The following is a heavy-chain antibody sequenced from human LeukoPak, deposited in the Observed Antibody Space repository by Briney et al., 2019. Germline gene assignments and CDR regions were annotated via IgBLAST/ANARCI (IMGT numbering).Heavy chain of an antibody. V-gene: IGHV3-9*01. CDR3: AKGIAAAGPHYFDY. J-gene: IGHJ4*02. Sequence: AGGSLRLSCAASGFTFDDYAMHWVRQAPGKGLEWVSGISWNSGSIGYADSVKGRFTISRDNAKNSLYLQMNSLRAEDTALYYCAKGIAAAGPHYFDYWGQGTLVTVSS. D-gene: IGHD6-13*01. CDR1: GFTFDDYA. CDR2: ISWNSGSI.